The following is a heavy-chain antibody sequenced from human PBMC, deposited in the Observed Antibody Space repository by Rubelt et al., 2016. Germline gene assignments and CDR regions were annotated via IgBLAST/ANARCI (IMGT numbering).Heavy chain of an antibody. Sequence: QVQLQESGPGLVKPSETLSLTCTVSGGSISSYYCSWIRQPPGKGLEWIGYIYYSGSSNYNPSLKSRVIMSVDTSKNQFARKLSSVTAADTAVYYWARGVRIAARPNYFDYWGQGTLVTVSS. V-gene: IGHV4-59*01. CDR3: ARGVRIAARPNYFDY. CDR2: IYYSGSS. CDR1: GGSISSYY. J-gene: IGHJ4*02. D-gene: IGHD6-6*01.